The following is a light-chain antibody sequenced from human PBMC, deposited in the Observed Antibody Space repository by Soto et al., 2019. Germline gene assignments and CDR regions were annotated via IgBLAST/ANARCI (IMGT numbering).Light chain of an antibody. J-gene: IGKJ1*01. CDR1: QSVSSSY. V-gene: IGKV3-20*01. CDR2: GAS. CDR3: QQYGSLVT. Sequence: EIVLTQSPGTLSLSPGERATLSCRASQSVSSSYLAWYQQEPGRAPRLLIDGASSRATGIPDRFSGSGSGTDFTLTISRLEPEDLAVYYCQQYGSLVTFGQGTKVEIK.